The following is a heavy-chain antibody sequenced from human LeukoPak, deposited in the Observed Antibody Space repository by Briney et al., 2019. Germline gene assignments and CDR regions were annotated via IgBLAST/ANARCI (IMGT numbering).Heavy chain of an antibody. V-gene: IGHV3-30*03. CDR3: GREFSGDPDY. D-gene: IGHD1-26*01. CDR1: GFTFSIYA. Sequence: GGSLRLSCAASGFTFSIYAMHWARQAPGKGLEWVAVISDDGSKKYYADSVKGRFTISRDNSKNTLYLQMNSLGREDTAVCFCGREFSGDPDYWGQGTLVTVSS. J-gene: IGHJ4*02. CDR2: ISDDGSKK.